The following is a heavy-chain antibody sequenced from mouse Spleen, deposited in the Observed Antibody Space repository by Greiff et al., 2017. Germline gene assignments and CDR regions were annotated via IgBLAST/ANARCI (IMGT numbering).Heavy chain of an antibody. J-gene: IGHJ1*03. CDR2: ISYDGSN. V-gene: IGHV3-6*01. D-gene: IGHD2-4*01. Sequence: EVKLMESGPGLVKPSQSLSLTCSVPGYSITSGYYWNWIRQFPGNKLEWMGYISYDGSNNYNPSLKNRISITRDTSKNQFFLKLNSVTTEDTATYYCAREGYYDYDGYFDVWGTGTTVTVSS. CDR3: AREGYYDYDGYFDV. CDR1: GYSITSGYY.